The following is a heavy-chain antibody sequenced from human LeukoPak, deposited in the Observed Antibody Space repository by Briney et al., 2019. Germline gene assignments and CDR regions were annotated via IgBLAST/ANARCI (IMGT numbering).Heavy chain of an antibody. Sequence: GGSLRLSCAASGFTFSSYAMSWVRQAPGKGLEWVSAISGSGGGTYYADSVKGRFTISRDNSKNTLYLQMNSLRAEDTTVYYCAKEYYDFWSGYPHDYWGQGTLVTVSS. V-gene: IGHV3-23*01. J-gene: IGHJ4*02. CDR1: GFTFSSYA. D-gene: IGHD3-3*01. CDR2: ISGSGGGT. CDR3: AKEYYDFWSGYPHDY.